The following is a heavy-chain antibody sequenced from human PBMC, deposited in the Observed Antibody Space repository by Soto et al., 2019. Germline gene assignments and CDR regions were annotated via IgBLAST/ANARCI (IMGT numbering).Heavy chain of an antibody. Sequence: GASVKVSCKASGYTFTGYAMHWVRQAPGQRLEWMGWINAVNGNTKYSQKFQGRVTITRDTSASTAYMELSSLRSEDTAVYYCARAVAVAADFDYWGQGTLVTVSS. V-gene: IGHV1-3*01. CDR1: GYTFTGYA. J-gene: IGHJ4*02. CDR3: ARAVAVAADFDY. D-gene: IGHD6-19*01. CDR2: INAVNGNT.